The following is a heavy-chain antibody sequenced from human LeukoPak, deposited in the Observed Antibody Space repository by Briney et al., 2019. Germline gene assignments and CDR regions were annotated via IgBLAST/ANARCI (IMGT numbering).Heavy chain of an antibody. J-gene: IGHJ3*02. D-gene: IGHD2/OR15-2a*01. Sequence: GGSLRLSCAASGLTVSDNDMSWVRQAPGKGLDWVSLIYSDGNTYYADSVKGRFTISRDNSKNTLYLQMNSLRAEDTAVYYCARDPPPKIVLYAFDIWGQGTMVTVSS. V-gene: IGHV3-53*05. CDR3: ARDPPPKIVLYAFDI. CDR2: IYSDGNT. CDR1: GLTVSDND.